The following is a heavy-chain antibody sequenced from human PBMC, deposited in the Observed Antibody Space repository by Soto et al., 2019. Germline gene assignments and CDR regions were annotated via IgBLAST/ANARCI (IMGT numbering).Heavy chain of an antibody. D-gene: IGHD6-13*01. Sequence: EVQLVESGGGLVQPGGSLRLSCAASGFTFSSYSMNWVRQAPGKGLEWVSYISSSSSTIYYADSVKGRFTISRDNAKNSLYLQINSLRAEDTAVYYCARDVQQLVHAFDIWGQGTMVTVSS. CDR3: ARDVQQLVHAFDI. CDR1: GFTFSSYS. V-gene: IGHV3-48*01. J-gene: IGHJ3*02. CDR2: ISSSSSTI.